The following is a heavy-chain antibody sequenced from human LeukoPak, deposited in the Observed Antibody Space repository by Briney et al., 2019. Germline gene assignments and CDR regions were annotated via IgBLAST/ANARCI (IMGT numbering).Heavy chain of an antibody. J-gene: IGHJ5*02. Sequence: ASVKVSCKASGYTFTSYDINWVRQATGQGLEWMGWMNPNSGNTGYAQKFQGRVTMTRNTSISTAYMELSSLRSEDTAVYYCARVVLGYYGSGSPKRRGWFDPWGQGTLVTVSS. CDR2: MNPNSGNT. D-gene: IGHD3-10*01. CDR3: ARVVLGYYGSGSPKRRGWFDP. CDR1: GYTFTSYD. V-gene: IGHV1-8*01.